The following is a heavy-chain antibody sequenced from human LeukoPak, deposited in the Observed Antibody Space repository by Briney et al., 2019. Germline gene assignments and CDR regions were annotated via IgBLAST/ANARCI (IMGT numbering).Heavy chain of an antibody. CDR3: TGNYYGSGSYADFDY. V-gene: IGHV3-73*01. J-gene: IGHJ4*02. Sequence: PGGSLRLSCAASGFTFSGSALHWVRQASGKGLEWVGRIRSTPNGCATAYAASVKGRFTISRDDSKNTAYLQMDSLKTEDTAVYYCTGNYYGSGSYADFDYWGQGTLVTVSS. CDR1: GFTFSGSA. D-gene: IGHD3-10*01. CDR2: IRSTPNGCAT.